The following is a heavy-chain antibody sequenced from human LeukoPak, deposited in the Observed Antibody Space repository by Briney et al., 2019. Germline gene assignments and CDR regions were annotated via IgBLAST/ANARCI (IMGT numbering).Heavy chain of an antibody. Sequence: GGSLRLSCAASGFTFSSYAMHWVRQAPGKGLEWVAVISYDGSNKYYADSVKGRFTISRDNSKNTLYLQMNSLRAEDTAVYYCARDLKGSSWSFDYWGQGTLVTVSS. V-gene: IGHV3-30*04. J-gene: IGHJ4*02. CDR3: ARDLKGSSWSFDY. CDR2: ISYDGSNK. CDR1: GFTFSSYA. D-gene: IGHD6-13*01.